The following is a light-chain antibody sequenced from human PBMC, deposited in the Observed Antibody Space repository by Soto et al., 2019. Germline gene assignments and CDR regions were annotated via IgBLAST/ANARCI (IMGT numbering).Light chain of an antibody. CDR2: LNSDGSH. J-gene: IGLJ2*01. CDR1: SGHSSYV. CDR3: QTWGTVV. V-gene: IGLV4-69*01. Sequence: QTVVTQSPSASASLGASVKLTCTLSSGHSSYVIAWHQQQPEKGPRYLMKLNSDGSHSKGDGIPDRFSGSSSGAERYLTISSLQSEDEADYYCQTWGTVVFGGGTKVTVL.